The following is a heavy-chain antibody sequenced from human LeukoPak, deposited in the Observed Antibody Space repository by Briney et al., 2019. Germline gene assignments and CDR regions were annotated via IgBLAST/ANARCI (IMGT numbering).Heavy chain of an antibody. J-gene: IGHJ6*02. Sequence: GGSLRLSCAASGFTFSSYAMSWVRQAPGKGLEWVSAISGSGGSTYYADSVKGRFTISRDNSKNTLYLQMNSLRAEDTAVYYCARGLSGSYLWDYYYYGVDVWGQGTTVTVSS. CDR2: ISGSGGST. D-gene: IGHD1-26*01. CDR3: ARGLSGSYLWDYYYYGVDV. CDR1: GFTFSSYA. V-gene: IGHV3-23*01.